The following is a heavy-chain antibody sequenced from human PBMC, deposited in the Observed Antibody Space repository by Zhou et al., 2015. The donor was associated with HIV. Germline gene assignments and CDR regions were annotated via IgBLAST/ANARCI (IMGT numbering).Heavy chain of an antibody. CDR1: GGTFSTYA. Sequence: QVQLVQSGAEVKKPGSSVNVSCKAFGGTFSTYAINWVRQAPGQGLEWMGIINPVGGNTIYAEKFQDRVTMTRDTSTSTLYMELNSLRSEDTAVYYCARDCGGDCSSDDAFDIWGQGTMVTVSS. D-gene: IGHD2-21*02. V-gene: IGHV1-46*01. J-gene: IGHJ3*02. CDR2: INPVGGNT. CDR3: ARDCGGDCSSDDAFDI.